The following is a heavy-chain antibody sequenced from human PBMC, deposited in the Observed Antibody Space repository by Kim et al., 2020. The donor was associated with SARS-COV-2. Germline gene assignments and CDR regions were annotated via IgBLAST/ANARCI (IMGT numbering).Heavy chain of an antibody. CDR1: GFTFSSYA. D-gene: IGHD3-22*01. CDR2: IGGSGGST. CDR3: AKDPEGITMRGFDP. J-gene: IGHJ5*02. Sequence: GGSLRLSCAASGFTFSSYAMTWVRQAPGKGLEWVSTIGGSGGSTYYADSVKGRFTISRDNSKNTLYLQMNSLRAEDTAVYFCAKDPEGITMRGFDPWGQGTLVTVSS. V-gene: IGHV3-23*01.